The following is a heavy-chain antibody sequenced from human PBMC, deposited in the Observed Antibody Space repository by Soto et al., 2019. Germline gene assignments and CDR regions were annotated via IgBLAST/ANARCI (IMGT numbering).Heavy chain of an antibody. Sequence: GASVKVSCKASGYTFTSYGISWVRQAPGQGLEWMGWISAYNGNTNYAQKLQGRVTITADESTSTAYMELSSLRSEDTAVYYCARSQYDFWSGWDYYYGMDVWGQGTTVTVSS. CDR3: ARSQYDFWSGWDYYYGMDV. CDR1: GYTFTSYG. D-gene: IGHD3-3*01. J-gene: IGHJ6*02. CDR2: ISAYNGNT. V-gene: IGHV1-18*01.